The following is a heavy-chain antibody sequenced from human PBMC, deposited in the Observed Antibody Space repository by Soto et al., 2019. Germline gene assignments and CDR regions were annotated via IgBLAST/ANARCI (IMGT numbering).Heavy chain of an antibody. J-gene: IGHJ6*02. CDR1: GGTFSSYA. V-gene: IGHV1-69*13. Sequence: SVKVSCKASGGTFSSYAISWVRQAPGQGLEWMGGIIPIFGTANYAQKFQGRVTITADESTGTAYMELSSLRSEDTAVYYCASDSSGYYKLRRMDVCGQGTTVTVSS. CDR3: ASDSSGYYKLRRMDV. D-gene: IGHD3-22*01. CDR2: IIPIFGTA.